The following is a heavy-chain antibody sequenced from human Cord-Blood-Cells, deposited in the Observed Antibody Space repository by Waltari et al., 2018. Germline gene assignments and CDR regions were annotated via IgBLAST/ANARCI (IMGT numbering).Heavy chain of an antibody. CDR1: GGTLTSYE. D-gene: IGHD1-26*01. V-gene: IGHV1-69*06. CDR2: IIPIFGTA. Sequence: QVQLVQSGAEVKKPGSSVKVSCKASGGTLTSYENSWVRQAPGQGLEWMGGIIPIFGTANYAQKFQGRVTITADKSTSTAYMELSSLRSEDTAVYYCARGLVGATTAFDIWGQGTMVTVSS. CDR3: ARGLVGATTAFDI. J-gene: IGHJ3*02.